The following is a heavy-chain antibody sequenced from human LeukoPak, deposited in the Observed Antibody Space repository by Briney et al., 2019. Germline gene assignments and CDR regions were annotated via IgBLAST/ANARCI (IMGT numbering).Heavy chain of an antibody. Sequence: KSSETLSLTCTVSGGSISSYYWSWIRQPPGKGLEWIGYIYHSGSTNYNPSLKSRVTISVDTSKNQFSLKLSSVTAADTAVYYCARGHTMIVGQYYFDYWGQGTLVTVSS. CDR2: IYHSGST. D-gene: IGHD3-22*01. J-gene: IGHJ4*02. CDR1: GGSISSYY. CDR3: ARGHTMIVGQYYFDY. V-gene: IGHV4-59*01.